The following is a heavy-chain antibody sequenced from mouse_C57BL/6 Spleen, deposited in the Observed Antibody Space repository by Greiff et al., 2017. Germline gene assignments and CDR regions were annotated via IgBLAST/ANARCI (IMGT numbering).Heavy chain of an antibody. Sequence: VQLQQPGAELVMPGASVKLSCKASGYTFTSYWMHWVKQRPGQGLEWIGEIDPSDSYTNYNQKFKGKSTLTVDKSSSTAYMQLSSLTSEDSAVYYCARFYYYGSSYYYYAMDYWGQGTSDTVSS. J-gene: IGHJ4*01. CDR2: IDPSDSYT. CDR1: GYTFTSYW. V-gene: IGHV1-69*01. CDR3: ARFYYYGSSYYYYAMDY. D-gene: IGHD1-1*01.